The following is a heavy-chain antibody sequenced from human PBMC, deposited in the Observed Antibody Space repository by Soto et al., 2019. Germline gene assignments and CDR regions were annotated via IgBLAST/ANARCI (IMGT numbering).Heavy chain of an antibody. Sequence: GASVKVSCKTSGYTFSSIGISWVRQAPGQGLEWMGWISPHKDDTYYAQRLQGRVTMTTDTSTNTAYMELRRLRSDDTAVYFCARDLDGSGSYFTNYWGPGTMGTVSA. CDR2: ISPHKDDT. J-gene: IGHJ4*02. V-gene: IGHV1-18*01. D-gene: IGHD3-10*01. CDR1: GYTFSSIG. CDR3: ARDLDGSGSYFTNY.